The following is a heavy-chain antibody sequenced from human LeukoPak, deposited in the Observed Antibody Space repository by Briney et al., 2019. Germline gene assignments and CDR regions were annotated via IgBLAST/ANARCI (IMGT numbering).Heavy chain of an antibody. CDR1: GGSISSYY. V-gene: IGHV4-34*01. Sequence: PSETLSLTCTVSGGSISSYYWSWIRQPPGKGLDWIGEISDNEGIKYSPSLKSRVTISVDTSKNQFSLKLTSVTAADTAVYYCARGLDRSKTGYWGQGALVTVSS. D-gene: IGHD3-22*01. CDR2: ISDNEGI. CDR3: ARGLDRSKTGY. J-gene: IGHJ4*02.